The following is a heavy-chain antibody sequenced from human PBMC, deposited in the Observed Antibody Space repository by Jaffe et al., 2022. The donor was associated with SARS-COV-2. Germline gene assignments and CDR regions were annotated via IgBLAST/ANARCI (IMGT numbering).Heavy chain of an antibody. CDR2: IITTSSFI. V-gene: IGHV3-21*01. Sequence: EVQLVESGGGLVKPGGSLRLSCATSGFTFSSYNMHWVRQAPGKGLEWVSFIITTSSFISYADSVKGRFTISSDNAKNSLYLQMNSLRVEDTAVYYCARGRFFDLWGQGTLVTVSS. J-gene: IGHJ4*02. CDR3: ARGRFFDL. D-gene: IGHD3-3*01. CDR1: GFTFSSYN.